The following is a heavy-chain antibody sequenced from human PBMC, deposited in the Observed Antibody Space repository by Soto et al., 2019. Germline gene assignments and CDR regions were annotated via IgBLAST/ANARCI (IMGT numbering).Heavy chain of an antibody. V-gene: IGHV3-30*18. CDR1: GFTFSSCA. CDR3: VNDRSDTWSFDY. J-gene: IGHJ4*02. D-gene: IGHD2-8*02. CDR2: VTHDGSLY. Sequence: QVQLVESGGGVVQPGRSLRLSCVASGFTFSSCAMHWVRQVPGKGLEWLAVVTHDGSLYPYADSVKGRFSISRDNSRKTLYLQMNSLRPEATAVYYCVNDRSDTWSFDYWGQGTLVTVSS.